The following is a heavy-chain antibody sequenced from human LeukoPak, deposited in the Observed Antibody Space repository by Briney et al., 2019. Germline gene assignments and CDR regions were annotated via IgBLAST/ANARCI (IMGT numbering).Heavy chain of an antibody. D-gene: IGHD3-10*01. J-gene: IGHJ4*02. CDR3: ARGTSRFGELFYFDY. CDR2: IYSGGST. CDR1: GFTFSSNY. V-gene: IGHV3-53*01. Sequence: GGSLRLSCAASGFTFSSNYMSWVRQAPGKGLERVSVIYSGGSTYYADSVKGRFTISRDNSKNTLYLQMNSLRAEDTAVYYCARGTSRFGELFYFDYWGQGTLVTVSS.